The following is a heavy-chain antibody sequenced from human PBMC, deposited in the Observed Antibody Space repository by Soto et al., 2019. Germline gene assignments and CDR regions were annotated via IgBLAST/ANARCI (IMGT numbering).Heavy chain of an antibody. CDR2: ISANGQGI. V-gene: IGHV3-23*01. J-gene: IGHJ4*02. CDR1: GFTFNNYA. CDR3: AKDRNYPRDQFHN. D-gene: IGHD1-7*01. Sequence: GGSLRLSCAASGFTFNNYAMSWVRQAPGKGLEWVSAISANGQGIYYADSVKGRFIISRDSSKNTVFLHMDSLTAEDTAVYYCAKDRNYPRDQFHNWGQGTLVTSPQ.